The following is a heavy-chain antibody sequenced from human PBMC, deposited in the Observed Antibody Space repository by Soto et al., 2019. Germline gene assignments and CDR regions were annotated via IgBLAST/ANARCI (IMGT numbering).Heavy chain of an antibody. CDR1: GFTFSSYS. CDR2: ISSTRRYI. Sequence: EVQLVESGGGLVKPGGSLRLSCPASGFTFSSYSMNWVRQAPGKGLEWVSSISSTRRYIYYADSVQGRFTNSRDSAKKSLYQQMNNLRAEDTAVYYGAIDRTVMTTASALEIWGQGTIVTASS. J-gene: IGHJ3*02. D-gene: IGHD1-1*01. V-gene: IGHV3-21*04. CDR3: AIDRTVMTTASALEI.